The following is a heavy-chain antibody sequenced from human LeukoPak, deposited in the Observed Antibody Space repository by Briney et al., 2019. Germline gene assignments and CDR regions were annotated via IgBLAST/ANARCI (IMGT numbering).Heavy chain of an antibody. CDR1: GFTFSSYS. CDR3: ARRLRFLEWLPPYYYYYGMDV. J-gene: IGHJ6*02. D-gene: IGHD3-3*01. CDR2: ISSSSSYI. V-gene: IGHV3-21*01. Sequence: GQSLRLSCAASGFTFSSYSMNWVRQAPGKGLEWVSSISSSSSYIYYADSVKGRFTISRDNAKNSLYLQMNSLRAEDTAVYYCARRLRFLEWLPPYYYYYGMDVWGQGTTVTVSS.